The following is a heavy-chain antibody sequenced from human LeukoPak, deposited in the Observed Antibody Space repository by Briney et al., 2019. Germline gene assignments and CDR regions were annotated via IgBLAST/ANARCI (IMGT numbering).Heavy chain of an antibody. CDR3: ARGGSSSWYRRMDV. CDR2: IIPIFGTA. J-gene: IGHJ6*04. Sequence: ASVKVSCKASGGTFSSYAISWVRQAPGQGLEWMGGIIPIFGTANYAQKFQGRVTITADKSTSTAYMELSSLRSEDTAVYYCARGGSSSWYRRMDVWGKGTTVTVSS. D-gene: IGHD6-13*01. CDR1: GGTFSSYA. V-gene: IGHV1-69*06.